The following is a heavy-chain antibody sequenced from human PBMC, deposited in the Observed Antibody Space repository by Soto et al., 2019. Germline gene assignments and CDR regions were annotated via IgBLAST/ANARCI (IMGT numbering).Heavy chain of an antibody. J-gene: IGHJ4*02. Sequence: ASEKVSCKASGYIFTAYSMHWVRQAPGQGLEWVGWFNPNSGDTIYAQKFQGRVTLTGDTSISTAYMELYSLTSDDTAVYYCAREASAVISLDYWGQGTLVTVSS. CDR3: AREASAVISLDY. V-gene: IGHV1-2*02. D-gene: IGHD6-19*01. CDR2: FNPNSGDT. CDR1: GYIFTAYS.